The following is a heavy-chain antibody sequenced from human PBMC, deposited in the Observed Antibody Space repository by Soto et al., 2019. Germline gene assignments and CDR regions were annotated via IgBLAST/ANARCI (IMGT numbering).Heavy chain of an antibody. CDR2: IYYSGST. Sequence: PSETLSLTCTVSGGSISSSSYYWGWIRQPPGKGLEWIGSIYYSGSTYYNPSLKSRVTISVDTSKNQFSLKLSSVTAADTAVYYCARGYDILTGQNNWFDPWGQGTLVTVSS. D-gene: IGHD3-9*01. CDR1: GGSISSSSYY. J-gene: IGHJ5*02. V-gene: IGHV4-39*01. CDR3: ARGYDILTGQNNWFDP.